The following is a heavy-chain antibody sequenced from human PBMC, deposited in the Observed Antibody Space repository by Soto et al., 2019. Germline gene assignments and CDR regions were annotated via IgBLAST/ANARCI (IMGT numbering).Heavy chain of an antibody. J-gene: IGHJ5*02. CDR3: VRRHVSATGIDWFDP. V-gene: IGHV1-3*01. CDR1: GYTFTNYG. CDR2: INAANGDT. D-gene: IGHD6-13*01. Sequence: ASVKVSCKASGYTFTNYGIHWVRQAPGQKHEGMGWINAANGDTKYSPKFQGRVTITRDTSASTAYMELSSLRSEDTAVYYCVRRHVSATGIDWFDPWGQGTLVTVSS.